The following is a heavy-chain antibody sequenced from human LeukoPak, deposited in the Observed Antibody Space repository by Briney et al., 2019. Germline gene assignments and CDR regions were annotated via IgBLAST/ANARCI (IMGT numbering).Heavy chain of an antibody. V-gene: IGHV4-59*01. D-gene: IGHD3-16*01. CDR2: IYYSEST. J-gene: IGHJ4*02. Sequence: SETLSLTCTVSGGSSSGYCWSWIPQPPGKGLEWIGYIYYSESTNYNPSLKSRATISVDTSKNHFSLRLSSVTAADTAVYSGARVNDTEYDYVWGRFLDYFDYWGQGTLVTVSS. CDR3: ARVNDTEYDYVWGRFLDYFDY. CDR1: GGSSSGYC.